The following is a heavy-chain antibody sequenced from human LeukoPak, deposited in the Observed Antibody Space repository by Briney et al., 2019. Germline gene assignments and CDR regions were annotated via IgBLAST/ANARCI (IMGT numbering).Heavy chain of an antibody. J-gene: IGHJ6*03. CDR1: GFTFSSYA. CDR2: ISGSGGST. V-gene: IGHV3-23*01. Sequence: PGGSLRLSCAASGFTFSSYAMSWVRQAPGKGLEWVSAISGSGGSTYYADSVKGRFTISRDNSKNKLYLQMNSLRAEDTAVYYCAKGYNCSSTSCVYYYMDVWGKGTTVTVSS. CDR3: AKGYNCSSTSCVYYYMDV. D-gene: IGHD2-2*01.